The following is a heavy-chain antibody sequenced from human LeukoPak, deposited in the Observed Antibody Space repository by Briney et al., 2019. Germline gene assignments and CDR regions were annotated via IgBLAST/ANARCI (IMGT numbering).Heavy chain of an antibody. D-gene: IGHD1-26*01. CDR1: GFTFSNYA. CDR2: ISGSGEST. V-gene: IGHV3-23*01. CDR3: ARRLEYSGSKGVFDY. J-gene: IGHJ4*02. Sequence: GGSLRLSCAASGFTFSNYAMSWVRQAPGKGLKWVSAISGSGESTYFADSVRGRFTISKDSSMNTLYLQMSSLRAEDTAVYYCARRLEYSGSKGVFDYWGQGTLVTVSS.